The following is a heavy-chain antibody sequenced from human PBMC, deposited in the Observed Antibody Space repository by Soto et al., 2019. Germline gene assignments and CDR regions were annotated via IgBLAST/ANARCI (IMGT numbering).Heavy chain of an antibody. J-gene: IGHJ4*02. CDR2: ISPNSGAS. D-gene: IGHD3-22*01. CDR3: ARWRDEVVTHDS. CDR1: GYSFIDYY. Sequence: ASVKVSCKTSGYSFIDYYIHWVRQAPGQGLEWVGWISPNSGASKYADNFQGRVTMTRDRSTRTVYMELTGLISDDTAVYYCARWRDEVVTHDSWCQGPLVTVSS. V-gene: IGHV1-2*02.